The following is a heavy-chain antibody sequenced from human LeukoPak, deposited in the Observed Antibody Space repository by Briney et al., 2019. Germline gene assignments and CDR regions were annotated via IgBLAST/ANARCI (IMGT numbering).Heavy chain of an antibody. CDR2: ISDIGPNT. D-gene: IGHD3-3*01. CDR1: GFTLSNFA. V-gene: IGHV3-23*01. CDR3: TKRPSLRFDAFDI. J-gene: IGHJ3*02. Sequence: GGSLRLSCAASGFTLSNFAMTWVRQAPGKGLEWVSSISDIGPNTYYAASVKGRFTISRDTSKNTLYLQMNSLRAEDTAIYYCTKRPSLRFDAFDIWGQGTMVTVSS.